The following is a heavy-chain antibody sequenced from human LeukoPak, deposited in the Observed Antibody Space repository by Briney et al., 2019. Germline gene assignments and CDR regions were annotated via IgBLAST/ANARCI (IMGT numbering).Heavy chain of an antibody. CDR3: ARGTYYYDSSTASDY. D-gene: IGHD3-22*01. CDR2: INSDGSST. Sequence: QPGGSLRLSCAASGFTFSSYWMHWVRQAPGKGLVWVSRINSDGSSTSYADSVKSRFTISRDNAKNTLYLQMNSLRAEDTAVYYCARGTYYYDSSTASDYWGQGTLVTVSS. CDR1: GFTFSSYW. J-gene: IGHJ4*02. V-gene: IGHV3-74*01.